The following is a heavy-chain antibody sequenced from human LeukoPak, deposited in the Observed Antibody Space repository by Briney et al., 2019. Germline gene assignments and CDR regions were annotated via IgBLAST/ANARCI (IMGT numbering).Heavy chain of an antibody. D-gene: IGHD6-19*01. Sequence: WXXRTYXXXKWYNDYAVSVKSRITTNPDTSKNQFSLQLNSVTPEDTAVYYCARDRGSGWYYLYYYGMDVWGQGTTVTVSS. CDR2: TYXXXKWYN. CDR3: ARDRGSGWYYLYYYGMDV. J-gene: IGHJ6*02. V-gene: IGHV6-1*01.